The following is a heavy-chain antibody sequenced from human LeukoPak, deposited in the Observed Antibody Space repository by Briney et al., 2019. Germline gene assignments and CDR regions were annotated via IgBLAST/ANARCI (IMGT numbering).Heavy chain of an antibody. CDR2: ISYGGSNK. D-gene: IGHD1-7*01. Sequence: GGSLRLSCAASGFTFSSYAMHWVRQAPGKGLEWVAVISYGGSNKYYADSVKGRFTISRDNSKNTLYLQMNSLRAEDTAVYYCARITGTYAFDIWGQGTMVTVSS. CDR1: GFTFSSYA. V-gene: IGHV3-30-3*01. J-gene: IGHJ3*02. CDR3: ARITGTYAFDI.